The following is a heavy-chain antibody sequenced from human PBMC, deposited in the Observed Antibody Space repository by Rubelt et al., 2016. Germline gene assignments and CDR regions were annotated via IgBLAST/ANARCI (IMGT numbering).Heavy chain of an antibody. CDR2: T. V-gene: IGHV1-18*01. J-gene: IGHJ4*02. Sequence: TNYAQKLQGRVTMTTDTSTSTAYMELRSLRSDDTAVYYCARAGYSSGWGYFDYWGQGTLVTVSS. D-gene: IGHD6-19*01. CDR3: ARAGYSSGWGYFDY.